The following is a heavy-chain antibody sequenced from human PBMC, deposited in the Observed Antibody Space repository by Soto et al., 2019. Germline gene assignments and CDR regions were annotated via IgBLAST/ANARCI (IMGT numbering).Heavy chain of an antibody. V-gene: IGHV3-23*01. CDR2: ISGSSGST. J-gene: IGHJ6*03. CDR3: ARGVDYYYYCIGV. D-gene: IGHD2-15*01. CDR1: GFTFNNYA. Sequence: PGGSLRLSCAASGFTFNNYAMSWVRQAPGKGLEWISSISGSSGSTFYADSVKGRFTISRDNSRNTLYLQMNSLRAEDTAVYYCARGVDYYYYCIGVWGKGTTVTVSS.